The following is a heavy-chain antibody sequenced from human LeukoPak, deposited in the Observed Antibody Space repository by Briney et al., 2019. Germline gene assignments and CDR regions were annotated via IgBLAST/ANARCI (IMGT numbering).Heavy chain of an antibody. J-gene: IGHJ4*02. CDR2: INSDGRST. CDR3: AREAYSSSWYPFDY. CDR1: GFTFSSSW. V-gene: IGHV3-74*01. Sequence: GGSPRLSCAASGFTFSSSWMHWVRQVPGKGLVWVSRINSDGRSTDYADSVKGRFTVSRDNAKNTLYLQMNSLRAEDTAVYYCAREAYSSSWYPFDYWGQGTLVSVSS. D-gene: IGHD6-13*01.